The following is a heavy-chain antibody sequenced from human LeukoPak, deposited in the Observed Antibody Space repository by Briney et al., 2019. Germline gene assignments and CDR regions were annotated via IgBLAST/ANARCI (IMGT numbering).Heavy chain of an antibody. V-gene: IGHV1-46*01. D-gene: IGHD2-2*02. J-gene: IGHJ3*02. CDR2: INPSGGST. CDR3: ARDSIYCSSTSCYTLEDAFDI. CDR1: GYTFTSYY. Sequence: ASVKVSCKASGYTFTSYYMHWVRQAPGQGLEWMGLINPSGGSTSYAQKFQGRVTMTRDTSTSTVYMELSSLRSDDTAVYYCARDSIYCSSTSCYTLEDAFDIWGQGTMVTVSS.